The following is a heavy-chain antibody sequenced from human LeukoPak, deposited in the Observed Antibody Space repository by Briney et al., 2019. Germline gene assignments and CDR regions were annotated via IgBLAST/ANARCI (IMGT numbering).Heavy chain of an antibody. CDR2: IKQDGSEK. CDR1: GFTFSNYW. CDR3: ARDNGVVHGVYYMDV. J-gene: IGHJ6*03. V-gene: IGHV3-7*01. Sequence: PGGSLRLSCAACGFTFSNYWMTWVRQAPGKGLEWVADIKQDGSEKLYVKSVRGRFTISRDNAKMSLFLQMNSLRAEDTAVYYCARDNGVVHGVYYMDVWGKGTTVTVS. D-gene: IGHD3-3*01.